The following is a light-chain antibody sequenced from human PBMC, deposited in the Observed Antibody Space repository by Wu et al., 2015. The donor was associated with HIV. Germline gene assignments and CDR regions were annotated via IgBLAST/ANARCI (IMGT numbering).Light chain of an antibody. CDR3: QQYYTYPNT. J-gene: IGKJ2*01. CDR2: AAS. V-gene: IGKV1-8*01. Sequence: AIRMTQSPSSLSASTGDRVTITCRASQGISSSLARYQQKPGKAPKLLIFAASTLQSGVPSRFSGSGSGTDFTLTISCLQSEDFATYYCQQYYTYPNTFGQGTKLEIK. CDR1: QGISSS.